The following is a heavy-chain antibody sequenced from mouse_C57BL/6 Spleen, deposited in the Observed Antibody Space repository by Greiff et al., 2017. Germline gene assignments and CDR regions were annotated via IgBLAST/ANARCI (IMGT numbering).Heavy chain of an antibody. V-gene: IGHV1-74*01. CDR1: GSTFTSYW. CDR2: IHPADRDT. J-gene: IGHJ2*01. CDR3: ATTVGGRDFDY. D-gene: IGHD1-1*01. Sequence: QVQLQQPGADLVQPGASVKVSCKASGSTFTSYWMHWVKQRPGQGLEWIGRIHPADRDTNYTPKVRGKATLTVDKSSSTAYMQLSSLTSEDSAVYYCATTVGGRDFDYWGQGTTVTVSS.